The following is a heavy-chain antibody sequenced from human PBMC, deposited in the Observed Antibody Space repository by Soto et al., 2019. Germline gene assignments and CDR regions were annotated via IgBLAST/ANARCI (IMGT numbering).Heavy chain of an antibody. J-gene: IGHJ6*02. Sequence: GGSLRLSCAASGFTFDDYAMHWVRQAPGKGLEWVSLISWDGGSTYYADSVKGRFTISRDNSKNSLYLQMNSLRAEDTALYYCAKDLRFRNSWYYYCMDVWGQGTTVTVSS. CDR2: ISWDGGST. V-gene: IGHV3-43D*03. CDR3: AKDLRFRNSWYYYCMDV. CDR1: GFTFDDYA. D-gene: IGHD6-13*01.